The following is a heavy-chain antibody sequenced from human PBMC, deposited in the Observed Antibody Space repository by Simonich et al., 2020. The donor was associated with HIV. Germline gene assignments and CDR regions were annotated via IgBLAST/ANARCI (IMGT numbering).Heavy chain of an antibody. Sequence: QVQLQQWGAGLLKPSETLSLTCAVYGGSFSGYYWSWIRQPPGKGLWWIGDINHSGITNYKSSLNRRATISLDKSKNQFSLKLSSVTAADTAIYYCARRDRELILYFDYWGQGNLVTVSS. CDR1: GGSFSGYY. D-gene: IGHD3-3*01. CDR3: ARRDRELILYFDY. J-gene: IGHJ4*02. V-gene: IGHV4-34*01. CDR2: INHSGIT.